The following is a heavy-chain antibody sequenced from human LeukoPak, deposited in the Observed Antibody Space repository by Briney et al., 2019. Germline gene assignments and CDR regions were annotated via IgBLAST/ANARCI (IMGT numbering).Heavy chain of an antibody. CDR2: IYSSGST. V-gene: IGHV4-4*07. CDR1: GGSISNYY. CDR3: ARLSDHLDY. Sequence: PTETLSLTCNVSGGSISNYYWSWIRQPAGKGLEWIGRIYSSGSTNYNPSLKSRVTISVDTSKNQFSLKLSSVTAADTAVYYCARLSDHLDYWGQGTLVTVSS. J-gene: IGHJ4*02. D-gene: IGHD1-14*01.